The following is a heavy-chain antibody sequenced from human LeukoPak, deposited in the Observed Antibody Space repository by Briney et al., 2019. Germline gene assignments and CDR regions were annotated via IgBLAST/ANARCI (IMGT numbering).Heavy chain of an antibody. CDR3: DNPGGRGNPYDTFNN. CDR2: MNPNSGGT. Sequence: ASVEVSCKASGYTFTDYYIHWVRQAPGQGPEWRGRMNPNSGGTKYAQKFQGRITVTRDTSISTAYMELSRLRSDDPAVYYFDNPGGRGNPYDTFNNCGQGTLVTVSS. D-gene: IGHD3-22*01. V-gene: IGHV1-2*06. J-gene: IGHJ4*02. CDR1: GYTFTDYY.